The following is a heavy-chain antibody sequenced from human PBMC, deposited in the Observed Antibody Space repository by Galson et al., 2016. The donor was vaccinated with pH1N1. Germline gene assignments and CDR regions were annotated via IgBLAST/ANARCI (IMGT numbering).Heavy chain of an antibody. CDR1: GFTFSSYA. V-gene: IGHV3-23*01. Sequence: SLRLSCAASGFTFSSYAMSWVRQAPGKGLEWVSGISGSGGNTYYADSVKGRFTISRDNSKDTMYLQMSSLRGDDTAVYSCARGSGYSGYDPEYYFDYWGQGTLVTVSS. J-gene: IGHJ4*02. CDR2: ISGSGGNT. CDR3: ARGSGYSGYDPEYYFDY. D-gene: IGHD5-12*01.